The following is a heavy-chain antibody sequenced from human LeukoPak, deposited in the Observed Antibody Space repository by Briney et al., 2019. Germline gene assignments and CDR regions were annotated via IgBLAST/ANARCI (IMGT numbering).Heavy chain of an antibody. V-gene: IGHV3-48*01. CDR3: ARVSLGGHFDY. Sequence: GGSLRLSCAASGFTFSSYSMNWVRQAPGKGLEWVSYISSSSSTIYYADSVKGRFTISRDNSKNTLYLQMNSLRAEDTAVYYCARVSLGGHFDYWGQGTLVTVSS. CDR2: ISSSSSTI. D-gene: IGHD2-15*01. CDR1: GFTFSSYS. J-gene: IGHJ4*02.